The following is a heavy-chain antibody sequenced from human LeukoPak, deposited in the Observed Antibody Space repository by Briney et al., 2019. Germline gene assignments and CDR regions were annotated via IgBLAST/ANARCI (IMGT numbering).Heavy chain of an antibody. J-gene: IGHJ4*02. CDR2: ISGNGGST. Sequence: GGSLRLSCAASGFTFSSYAVSWVRQAPGKGLEWVSVISGNGGSTHYADSAKGRFTISRDNSKNTLYLQMNSLRAEDTAVYYCAKESPRFDYWGRGTLVTVSS. CDR1: GFTFSSYA. CDR3: AKESPRFDY. V-gene: IGHV3-23*01.